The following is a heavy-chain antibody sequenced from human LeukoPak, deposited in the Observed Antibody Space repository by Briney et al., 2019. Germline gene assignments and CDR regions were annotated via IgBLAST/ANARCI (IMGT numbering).Heavy chain of an antibody. CDR1: GFSFISHW. Sequence: GGSLRLLCAASGFSFISHWMSSVRQAPGEGLECVAKIRQDGSEKYYVVSMKGRFTISRDNAKNSLYLQMNSLRAEDTAVYYCARDPQYYDFWSGYYASIGIDYWGQETLVTVSS. D-gene: IGHD3-3*01. CDR2: IRQDGSEK. V-gene: IGHV3-7*01. CDR3: ARDPQYYDFWSGYYASIGIDY. J-gene: IGHJ4*02.